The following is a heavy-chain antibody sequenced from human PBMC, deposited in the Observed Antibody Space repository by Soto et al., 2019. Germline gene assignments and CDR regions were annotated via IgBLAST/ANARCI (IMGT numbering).Heavy chain of an antibody. D-gene: IGHD3-10*01. Sequence: QVQLVQSGAEVKKPGSSVKVSCKASGGTFSSYTISWVRQAPGQGLEWMGRIIPILGIANYAHKVQGRVTINADKSTSTAYMELSSLRSEDTAVYYCARDENYYGSGSPYYYYMDVWGKGTTVTVSS. CDR3: ARDENYYGSGSPYYYYMDV. CDR2: IIPILGIA. CDR1: GGTFSSYT. V-gene: IGHV1-69*08. J-gene: IGHJ6*03.